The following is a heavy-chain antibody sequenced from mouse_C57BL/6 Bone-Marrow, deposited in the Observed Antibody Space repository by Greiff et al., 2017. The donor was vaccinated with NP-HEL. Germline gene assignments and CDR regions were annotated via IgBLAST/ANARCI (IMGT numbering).Heavy chain of an antibody. V-gene: IGHV8-8*01. CDR3: ARMRSGYSWFAY. J-gene: IGHJ3*01. CDR2: IWWDDDK. D-gene: IGHD3-2*02. Sequence: QVQLKESGPGILQPSQTLSLTCSFSGFSLSTFGMGVGWIRQPSGKGLEWLAHIWWDDDKYFNPALKSRLTISKDTSKNQVFLKIANVDTADTATYYCARMRSGYSWFAYWGQGTLVTVSA. CDR1: GFSLSTFGMG.